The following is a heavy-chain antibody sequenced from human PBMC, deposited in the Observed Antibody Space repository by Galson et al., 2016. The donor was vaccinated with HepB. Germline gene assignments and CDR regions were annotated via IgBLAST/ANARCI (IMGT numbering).Heavy chain of an antibody. D-gene: IGHD3-10*01. J-gene: IGHJ4*02. CDR1: GGSVSSHNW. V-gene: IGHV4-4*02. Sequence: SETLSLTCAVSGGSVSSHNWWSWVRQPPGKGLEWIGEVFHSGSTNYNPSLKSRVTISVDTSKHHFTLKMSSVTAADSAMYYCARTWFGEVATTTSMVGYWGQGTLVTVSS. CDR3: ARTWFGEVATTTSMVGY. CDR2: VFHSGST.